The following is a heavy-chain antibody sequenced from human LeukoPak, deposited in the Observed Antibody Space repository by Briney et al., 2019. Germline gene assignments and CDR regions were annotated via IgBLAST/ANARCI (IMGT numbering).Heavy chain of an antibody. CDR1: GFTFSRHW. J-gene: IGHJ4*02. D-gene: IGHD1-26*01. Sequence: PGGSLRLSCRASGFTFSRHWMTWVRQAPGKGLEWVANIKEDGSEKYYVDSLKGRVLISRDNAKTSLYLQLNNLRVEDTAVYYCAREWDSGWGGTCFDNWGLGTLVTVSS. V-gene: IGHV3-7*01. CDR3: AREWDSGWGGTCFDN. CDR2: IKEDGSEK.